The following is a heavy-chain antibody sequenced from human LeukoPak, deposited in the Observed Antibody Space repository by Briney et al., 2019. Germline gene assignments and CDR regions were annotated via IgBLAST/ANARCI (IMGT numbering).Heavy chain of an antibody. CDR1: GFTFSSYA. CDR2: ISGSGGST. CDR3: TKGAYSDSYGYWYVY. V-gene: IGHV3-23*01. Sequence: PGGSLRLSCAASGFTFSSYAMSWVRQAPGKGLEWVSAISGSGGSTYYADSVKGRFTISRDNSKNTLYLQMNSLRAEDTAVYYCTKGAYSDSYGYWYVYWGQGTLVTVSS. D-gene: IGHD5-18*01. J-gene: IGHJ4*02.